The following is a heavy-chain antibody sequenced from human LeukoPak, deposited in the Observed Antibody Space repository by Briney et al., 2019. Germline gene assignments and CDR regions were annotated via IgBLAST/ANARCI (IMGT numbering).Heavy chain of an antibody. CDR1: GFTFSDYY. Sequence: GGSLRLSCAAPGFTFSDYYMKWLRQAPGKGGEWVSYISSSGSTIYYADSVRGRFTISRDNAKNSLYLKMNSLRAEDTAVYYCARAVTGNFRRGFDYWGQGALVTVSS. CDR2: ISSSGSTI. CDR3: ARAVTGNFRRGFDY. D-gene: IGHD6-19*01. V-gene: IGHV3-11*04. J-gene: IGHJ4*02.